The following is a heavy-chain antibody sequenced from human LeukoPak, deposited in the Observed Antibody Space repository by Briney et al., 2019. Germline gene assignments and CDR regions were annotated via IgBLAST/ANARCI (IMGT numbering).Heavy chain of an antibody. D-gene: IGHD5-12*01. Sequence: SQTLSLTCTVSGGSISSGSYYWSWIRQPPGKGLEWIGYIYYSGSTNYNPSLKSRVTISVDTSKNQFSLKLSSVTAADTAVYYCARHGLIVATRGTFDYWGQGTLVTVSS. J-gene: IGHJ4*02. V-gene: IGHV4-61*01. CDR2: IYYSGST. CDR3: ARHGLIVATRGTFDY. CDR1: GGSISSGSYY.